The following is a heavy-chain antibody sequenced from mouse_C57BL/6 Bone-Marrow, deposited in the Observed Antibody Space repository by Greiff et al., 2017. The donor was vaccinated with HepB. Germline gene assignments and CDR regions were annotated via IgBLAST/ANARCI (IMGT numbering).Heavy chain of an antibody. V-gene: IGHV1-69*01. D-gene: IGHD1-1*01. CDR2: IDPSDSYT. Sequence: QVQLQQPGAELVMPGASVKLSCKASGYTFTSYWMHWVKQRPGQGLEWIGEIDPSDSYTNYNQKFKGKSTLTVDKSSSTAYMQLSSLTSEDSAVYYCAREGTVLRYPYYFDYWGQGTTLTVSS. CDR1: GYTFTSYW. J-gene: IGHJ2*01. CDR3: AREGTVLRYPYYFDY.